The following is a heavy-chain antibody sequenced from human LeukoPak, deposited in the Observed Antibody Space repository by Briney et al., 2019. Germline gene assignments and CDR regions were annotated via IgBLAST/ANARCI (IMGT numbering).Heavy chain of an antibody. V-gene: IGHV1-2*02. Sequence: ASVKVSCKASGYTFTGYYMHWVRQAPGQGLEWMGWINPNSGGTKYAQKFQGRDTMTRDTSISTAYMELSSLRSDDTAVYYCARDLDDNYGHYYFDYWGQGTLVTVSS. J-gene: IGHJ4*02. D-gene: IGHD4-11*01. CDR1: GYTFTGYY. CDR2: INPNSGGT. CDR3: ARDLDDNYGHYYFDY.